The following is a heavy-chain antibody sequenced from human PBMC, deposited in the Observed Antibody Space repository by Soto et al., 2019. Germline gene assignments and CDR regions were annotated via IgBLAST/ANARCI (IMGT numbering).Heavy chain of an antibody. J-gene: IGHJ4*02. Sequence: QVQLVESGGGVVQPGRSLRLSCAASGFTFSSYGMHWVRQAPGKGLEWVAVISYDGSNKYYADSVKGRFTISRDNSKNTRYLQMNSLRAEDTAVYYCARAPGSGSYHFDYWGQGTLVTVSS. D-gene: IGHD3-10*01. CDR2: ISYDGSNK. V-gene: IGHV3-30*03. CDR1: GFTFSSYG. CDR3: ARAPGSGSYHFDY.